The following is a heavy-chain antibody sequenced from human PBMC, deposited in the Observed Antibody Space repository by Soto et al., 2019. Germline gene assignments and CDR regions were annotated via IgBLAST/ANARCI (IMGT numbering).Heavy chain of an antibody. CDR2: LWAGGNYA. CDR1: GFNFNYHG. CDR3: TRDAQQLANYGMDV. D-gene: IGHD6-13*01. Sequence: QVRLVESGGNVVQPGRSLRLSCATSGFNFNYHGMHWVRQAPGKGLEWVAHLWAGGNYAYYAYSVKGRFTISSDQSTNTLYLQMNSLGAEDTAVYYWTRDAQQLANYGMDVWGQGTTVTVSS. J-gene: IGHJ6*02. V-gene: IGHV3-33*01.